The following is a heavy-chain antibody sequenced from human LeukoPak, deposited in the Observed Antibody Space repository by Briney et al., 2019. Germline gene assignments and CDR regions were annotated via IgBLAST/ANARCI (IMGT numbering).Heavy chain of an antibody. J-gene: IGHJ4*02. Sequence: ASVKVSCKASGYSFTNYDINWVRQAPGQGLEWMGWINTNTGNPTYAQGFTGRFVFPLDTSVSTAYLQISSLKAEDTAVYYCARVRNRFTDYWGQGTLVTVSS. CDR1: GYSFTNYD. CDR3: ARVRNRFTDY. CDR2: INTNTGNP. V-gene: IGHV7-4-1*02.